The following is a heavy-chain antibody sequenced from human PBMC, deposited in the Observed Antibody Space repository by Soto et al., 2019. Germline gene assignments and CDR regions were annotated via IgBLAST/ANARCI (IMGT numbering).Heavy chain of an antibody. CDR3: ARIRVPLYYFDF. CDR1: GYSFTSYW. V-gene: IGHV5-51*01. CDR2: IYPGDSDT. J-gene: IGHJ4*02. Sequence: PVESMKISCKGSGYSFTSYWIGCVRQMPGKGLEWMGIIYPGDSDTRYSPSFRGHVTISADRSTTTAYLQWSSLQASDTAIYYCARIRVPLYYFDFWGQGTPVTVSS. D-gene: IGHD3-10*01.